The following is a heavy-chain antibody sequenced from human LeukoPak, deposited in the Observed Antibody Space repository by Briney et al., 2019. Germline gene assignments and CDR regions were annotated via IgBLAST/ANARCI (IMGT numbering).Heavy chain of an antibody. D-gene: IGHD1-7*01. CDR3: ARAGGGPTTLYWYFDI. V-gene: IGHV3-30*04. CDR2: ISYDGGNK. CDR1: GFTFSSYA. J-gene: IGHJ2*01. Sequence: GGSLRLSCAASGFTFSSYAMHWVRQAPGKGLEWVAVISYDGGNKYYADSVKGRFTISRDNSKNTMYMRMNSLRAEDTAVYYCARAGGGPTTLYWYFDIWGRGTLVTVSS.